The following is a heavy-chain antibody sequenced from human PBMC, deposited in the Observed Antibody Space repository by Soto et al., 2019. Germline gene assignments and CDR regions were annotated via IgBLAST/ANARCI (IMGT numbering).Heavy chain of an antibody. Sequence: VQLVESGGGLVQPGGSLRLSCAASGFPFRNYWMYWVRQAPGKGLVWVSRVNNDGTDTTHADSVKGRFTISRDNAENTLYLQMNSLRAEDTAVYYCARGGLQHALDVWGQGSTVTVSS. V-gene: IGHV3-74*03. CDR1: GFPFRNYW. D-gene: IGHD6-13*01. CDR2: VNNDGTDT. CDR3: ARGGLQHALDV. J-gene: IGHJ6*02.